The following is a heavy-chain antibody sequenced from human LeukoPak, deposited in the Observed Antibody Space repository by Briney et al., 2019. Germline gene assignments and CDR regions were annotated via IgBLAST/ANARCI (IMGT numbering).Heavy chain of an antibody. Sequence: GGSLRLSCAASGFTLSSYAMHWVRQAPGKGPEWVAVISYDENNKYYADSVKGRFTISRDNSKNTLYLQMNSLRAEDTAVYFCASRPIVEATALFDYWGQGILVTVSS. J-gene: IGHJ4*02. D-gene: IGHD1-26*01. CDR3: ASRPIVEATALFDY. CDR1: GFTLSSYA. V-gene: IGHV3-30-3*01. CDR2: ISYDENNK.